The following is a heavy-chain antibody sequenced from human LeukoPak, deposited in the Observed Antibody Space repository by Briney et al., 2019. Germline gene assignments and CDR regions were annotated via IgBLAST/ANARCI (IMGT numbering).Heavy chain of an antibody. CDR1: GGSISSYY. Sequence: PSETLSLTCTVSGGSISSYYWSWIRQPPGKGVEWIGYIYYSGSTNYNPSLKSRVTISVDTSKNQFSLKLSSVTAADTAVYYCARHESGHGYNWLAEPYYLDYWGQGTLVTVSS. CDR2: IYYSGST. CDR3: ARHESGHGYNWLAEPYYLDY. J-gene: IGHJ4*02. V-gene: IGHV4-59*08. D-gene: IGHD5-24*01.